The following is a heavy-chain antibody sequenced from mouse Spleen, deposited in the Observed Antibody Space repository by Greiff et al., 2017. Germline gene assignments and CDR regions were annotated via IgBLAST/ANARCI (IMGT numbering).Heavy chain of an antibody. V-gene: IGHV1-42*01. CDR2: INPSTGGT. Sequence: EVQLVESGPELVKPGASVKISCKASGYSFTGYYMNWVKQSPEKSLEWIGEINPSTGGTTYNQKFKAKATLTVDKSSSTAYMQLKSLTSEDSAVYYCARGDGNYWGQGTTLTVSS. J-gene: IGHJ2*01. CDR3: ARGDGNY. CDR1: GYSFTGYY. D-gene: IGHD3-3*01.